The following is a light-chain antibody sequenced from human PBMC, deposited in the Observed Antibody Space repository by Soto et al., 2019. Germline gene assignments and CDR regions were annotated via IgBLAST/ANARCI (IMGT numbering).Light chain of an antibody. Sequence: QSALTQPASVSGSPGQSITISCTGTSSDVGGYNYVSWYQHHPGKAPKLMIYDVSNRPSGVSNRFSGSKSGNTASLTISGLQTEDEADYYCSSYTSSSTRVFGEGTKVTVL. J-gene: IGLJ2*01. CDR1: SSDVGGYNY. CDR2: DVS. CDR3: SSYTSSSTRV. V-gene: IGLV2-14*03.